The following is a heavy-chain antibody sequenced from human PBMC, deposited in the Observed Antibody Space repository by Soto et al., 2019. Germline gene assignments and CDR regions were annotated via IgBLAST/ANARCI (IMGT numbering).Heavy chain of an antibody. D-gene: IGHD6-6*01. Sequence: PSETLSLTCTVSSGSISSYYWSWIRQPAGKGLEGIGRIYTSGSTNYNPSLKSRVTMSVDTSKNQCSLKLSSVTAADTAVYYCARDRQLPERVSYYGMDVWGQGTTVTVSS. J-gene: IGHJ6*02. CDR1: SGSISSYY. CDR2: IYTSGST. V-gene: IGHV4-4*07. CDR3: ARDRQLPERVSYYGMDV.